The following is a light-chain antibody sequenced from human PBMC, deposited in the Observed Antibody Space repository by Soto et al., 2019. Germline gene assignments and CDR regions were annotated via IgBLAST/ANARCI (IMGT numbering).Light chain of an antibody. J-gene: IGKJ1*01. Sequence: DILLTQSPGTLSLSPGERATLSCGASQSITSSYLAWYKQKPGQPPRLLIYGASTRATGIPARLSGSGSGTEFTLTISSLEPEDFAVYYCQQYGSSGTFGHGTKVDIK. CDR1: QSITSSY. CDR3: QQYGSSGT. V-gene: IGKV3-20*01. CDR2: GAS.